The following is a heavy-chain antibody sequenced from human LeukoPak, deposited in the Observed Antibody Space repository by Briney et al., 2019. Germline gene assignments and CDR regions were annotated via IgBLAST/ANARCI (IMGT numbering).Heavy chain of an antibody. CDR2: IYPGDSDT. CDR1: GYSLTSYW. Sequence: GESLKISCKGSGYSLTSYWIGWVRQTPGKGVAWMGIIYPGDSDTRYSPSFQGQVTISADKSISTAYLQWSSLKASDTAMYYCARHVTTGRHWYFDLWGRGTLVTVSS. V-gene: IGHV5-51*01. D-gene: IGHD4-17*01. J-gene: IGHJ2*01. CDR3: ARHVTTGRHWYFDL.